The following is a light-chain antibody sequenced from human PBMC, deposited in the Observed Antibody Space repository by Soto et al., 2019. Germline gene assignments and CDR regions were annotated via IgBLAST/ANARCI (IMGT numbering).Light chain of an antibody. Sequence: EIVITQSPATLSVSPGEKATLSCRASQSVTSNLAWYQQNTGQAPRPLIHGASTRASGVTTSFSGSASGTDFTRTICSLQSEDFAVYYCQQYHNWPPQYTFGQGTKLQIK. CDR1: QSVTSN. CDR3: QQYHNWPPQYT. V-gene: IGKV3-15*01. CDR2: GAS. J-gene: IGKJ2*01.